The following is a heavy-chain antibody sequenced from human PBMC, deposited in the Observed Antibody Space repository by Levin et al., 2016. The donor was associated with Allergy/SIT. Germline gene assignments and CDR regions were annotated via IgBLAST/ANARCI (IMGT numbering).Heavy chain of an antibody. CDR3: ARDQAPSVRSPVHIQRSSQDY. J-gene: IGHJ4*02. Sequence: GESLKISCAASGFTFSDYYMSWIRQAPGKGLEWVSYISSSGSTIYYADSVKGRFTISRDNAKNSLYLQMNSLRAEDTAVYYCARDQAPSVRSPVHIQRSSQDYWGQGTLVTVSS. CDR1: GFTFSDYY. V-gene: IGHV3-11*01. D-gene: IGHD3-16*01. CDR2: ISSSGSTI.